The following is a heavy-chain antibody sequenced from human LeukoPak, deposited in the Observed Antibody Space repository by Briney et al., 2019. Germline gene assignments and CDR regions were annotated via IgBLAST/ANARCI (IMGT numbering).Heavy chain of an antibody. CDR2: IWYDGSNK. V-gene: IGHV3-33*01. D-gene: IGHD2-8*01. Sequence: GGSLSPSCAASGFTFSSYGMHWVRQAPGKGLEWVAVIWYDGSNKYYADSVKGRFTISRDDSKNTLYLQMNSLRAEDTAVYYCARGLKYYGMDVWGQGTTVTVSS. CDR3: ARGLKYYGMDV. CDR1: GFTFSSYG. J-gene: IGHJ6*02.